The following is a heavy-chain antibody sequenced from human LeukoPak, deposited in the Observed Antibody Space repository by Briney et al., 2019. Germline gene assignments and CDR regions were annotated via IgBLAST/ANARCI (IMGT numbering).Heavy chain of an antibody. Sequence: GGSLRLSCAASGFTFDDYAMHWVRQAPGKGLEWVSGISWNSGSIGYADSVKGRFTISRDNAKNSLYLQMNSLRAEDTALYYCVRDNPRQQGFAYWGQGTLVTVSS. CDR3: VRDNPRQQGFAY. J-gene: IGHJ4*02. D-gene: IGHD6-13*01. V-gene: IGHV3-9*01. CDR2: ISWNSGSI. CDR1: GFTFDDYA.